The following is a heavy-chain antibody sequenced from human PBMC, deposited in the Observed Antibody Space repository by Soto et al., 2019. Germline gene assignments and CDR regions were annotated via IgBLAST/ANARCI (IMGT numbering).Heavy chain of an antibody. CDR2: ISGSGGST. J-gene: IGHJ5*02. D-gene: IGHD2-2*01. CDR1: GFTFSSYA. Sequence: GGSLRLSCAASGFTFSSYAMSWVRQAPGKGLEWVSAISGSGGSTYYADSVKGRFTISRDNSKNTLYLQMNSLRAEDTAVYYCAKVLYPGLDIVVVPAAQPNWFDPWGQGTLVTVSS. CDR3: AKVLYPGLDIVVVPAAQPNWFDP. V-gene: IGHV3-23*01.